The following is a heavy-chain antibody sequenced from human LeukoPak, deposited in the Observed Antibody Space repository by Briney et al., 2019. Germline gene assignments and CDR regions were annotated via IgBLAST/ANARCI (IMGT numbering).Heavy chain of an antibody. D-gene: IGHD4-17*01. CDR1: GGSISSYY. CDR3: ARAEDYGDYYFDY. CDR2: IYYSGST. J-gene: IGHJ4*02. V-gene: IGHV4-59*01. Sequence: SETLSLTCTVSGGSISSYYWSWIRQPPGKGLEWIGYIYYSGSTNYNPSLKSRVAISVDTSKNQFSLKLSSVTAADTAVYYCARAEDYGDYYFDYWGQGTLVTVSS.